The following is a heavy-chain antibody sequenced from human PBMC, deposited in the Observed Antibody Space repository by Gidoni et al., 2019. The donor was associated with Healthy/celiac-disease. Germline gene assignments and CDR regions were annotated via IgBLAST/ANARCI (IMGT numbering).Heavy chain of an antibody. CDR1: GFSLSTRGVG. V-gene: IGHV2-5*02. D-gene: IGHD3-22*01. Sequence: QLTLKESGPTLVKPTQTLTLTCTFSGFSLSTRGVGVGWIRQPPGKALEWLALIYWDDDKRYSPSLKSRLTITKDTSKNQVVLTMTNMDPVDTATYYCAHTLSGYYYFEDFQHWGQGTLVTVSS. J-gene: IGHJ1*01. CDR2: IYWDDDK. CDR3: AHTLSGYYYFEDFQH.